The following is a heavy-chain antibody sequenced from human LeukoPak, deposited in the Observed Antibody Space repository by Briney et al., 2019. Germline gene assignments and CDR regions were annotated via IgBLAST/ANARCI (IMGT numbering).Heavy chain of an antibody. Sequence: SETLSLTCTVSGGSIGIYYWSWIRQPPGKGLEWIGYIYYSGSTNCNPSLKSRVTISVDTSKNQFSLKLGSVTAADTAVYYCAREGYSYSYYYGMDVWGQGTTVTVSS. D-gene: IGHD5-18*01. J-gene: IGHJ6*02. CDR1: GGSIGIYY. CDR3: AREGYSYSYYYGMDV. CDR2: IYYSGST. V-gene: IGHV4-59*12.